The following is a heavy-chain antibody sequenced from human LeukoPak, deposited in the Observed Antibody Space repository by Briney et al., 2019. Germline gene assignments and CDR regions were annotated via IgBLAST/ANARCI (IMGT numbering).Heavy chain of an antibody. CDR1: GFTFSSYG. J-gene: IGHJ4*02. V-gene: IGHV3-30*18. CDR2: ISYDGSNK. CDR3: AKDREMATIDYFDY. Sequence: PGGSLRLSCAASGFTFSSYGMHWVRQAPGKGLEWVALISYDGSNKYYADSVRGRFTVSRDNSKNTLYLQMNSLRAEDTAVYYCAKDREMATIDYFDYWGQGTLVTVSS. D-gene: IGHD5-24*01.